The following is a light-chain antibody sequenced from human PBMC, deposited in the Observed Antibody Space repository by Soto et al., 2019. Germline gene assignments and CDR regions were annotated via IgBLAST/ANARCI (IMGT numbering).Light chain of an antibody. CDR2: GAS. V-gene: IGKV3-20*01. CDR1: QSVSSSY. J-gene: IGKJ1*01. Sequence: IVLTQSPGTLSLSPGERATLSCRASQSVSSSYLAWYQQKPGQAPRLLIYGASSRATGIPDRLSGSGSGTDFTLTISRLKPEDFAVYYGQQYASSLWTCRQGTKVDIX. CDR3: QQYASSLWT.